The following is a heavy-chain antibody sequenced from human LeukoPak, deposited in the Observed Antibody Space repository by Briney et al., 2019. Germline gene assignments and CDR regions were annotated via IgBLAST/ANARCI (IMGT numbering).Heavy chain of an antibody. CDR1: GGSISSSSYY. V-gene: IGHV4-39*01. D-gene: IGHD3-22*01. CDR2: IYYGGST. J-gene: IGHJ4*02. CDR3: ARLYYDSSGYYQICYFDY. Sequence: SETLSLTCTVSGGSISSSSYYWGWVRQPPGKGLEWIGRIYYGGSTYCNPSLKSRVTISVDTSKIQFSLNLSSVTAADTAVYYCARLYYDSSGYYQICYFDYWGQGTLVTVSS.